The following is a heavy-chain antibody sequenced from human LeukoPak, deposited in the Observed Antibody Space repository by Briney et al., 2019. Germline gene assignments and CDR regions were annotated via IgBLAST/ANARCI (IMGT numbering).Heavy chain of an antibody. CDR2: IYYSGST. J-gene: IGHJ3*02. Sequence: SETLSLTCTVSGGSISSYYWSWIRQPPGKGLEWIGYIYYSGSTNYNPSLKSRVTISVDTSKNQFSLKLSSVTAADTAVYYCARGDYGDYDNAFDIWGQGTVVTVSS. D-gene: IGHD4-17*01. V-gene: IGHV4-59*01. CDR1: GGSISSYY. CDR3: ARGDYGDYDNAFDI.